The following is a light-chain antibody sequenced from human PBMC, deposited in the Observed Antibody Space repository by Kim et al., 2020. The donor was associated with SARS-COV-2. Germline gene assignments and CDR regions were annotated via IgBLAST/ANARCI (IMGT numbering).Light chain of an antibody. CDR3: QQYGRSPRA. J-gene: IGKJ2*01. CDR2: GAS. V-gene: IGKV3-20*01. CDR1: QSVGTD. Sequence: SLSPGEGATLSCRASQSVGTDLAWFQQRPGQAPRLLIYGASTRATGIADRFSGSGSGTDFTLTVSRLEPEDFAVYYCQQYGRSPRAFGQGTTLEI.